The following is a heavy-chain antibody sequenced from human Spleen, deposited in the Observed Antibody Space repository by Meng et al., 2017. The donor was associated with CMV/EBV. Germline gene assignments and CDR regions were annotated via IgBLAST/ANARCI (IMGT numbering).Heavy chain of an antibody. CDR2: FSSNGGST. D-gene: IGHD3-3*01. CDR3: AKDKRLEWLLPFDY. CDR1: GFTFSSYV. Sequence: GESLKISCAASGFTFSSYVIHWVRQAPGKGLEYVSAFSSNGGSTYYADSVKGRFTISRDNSKNTLYLQMNSLRTEDTAVYYCAKDKRLEWLLPFDYWGQGTLVTVSS. J-gene: IGHJ4*02. V-gene: IGHV3-64*04.